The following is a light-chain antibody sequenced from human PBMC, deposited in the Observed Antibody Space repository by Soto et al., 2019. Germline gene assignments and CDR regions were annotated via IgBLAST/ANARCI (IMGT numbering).Light chain of an antibody. J-gene: IGLJ3*02. V-gene: IGLV1-40*01. CDR3: QSYDSSLSASGV. Sequence: QAVVTQPPSVSGAPGQRVSISCTGSNSNIGAGYDVHWYQQLPGTAPKLLIYGNNNRPSGVPDRFSGSKSGTSASLAITGLQTEDEADYYCQSYDSSLSASGVFGGGTQLTVL. CDR2: GNN. CDR1: NSNIGAGYD.